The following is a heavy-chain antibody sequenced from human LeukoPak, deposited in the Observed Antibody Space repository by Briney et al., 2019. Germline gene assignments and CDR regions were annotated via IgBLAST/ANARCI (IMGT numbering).Heavy chain of an antibody. J-gene: IGHJ4*02. V-gene: IGHV3-43D*04. D-gene: IGHD1-14*01. CDR1: GFTFDDYA. CDR3: AKESYVLGSHFDY. CDR2: VSWDGGST. Sequence: GGSLRHSCAASGFTFDDYAMHWVRQAPGKGLEWVSLVSWDGGSTYFADSVKGRFTISRDNSKNSLYLQMNSLRAEDTALYYCAKESYVLGSHFDYWGQGTLVTVSS.